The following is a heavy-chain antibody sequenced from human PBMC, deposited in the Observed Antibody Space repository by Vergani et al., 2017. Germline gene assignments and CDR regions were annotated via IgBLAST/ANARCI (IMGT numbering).Heavy chain of an antibody. CDR2: ISSSGSYI. Sequence: QVQLVESGGGLVKPGGSLRLSCAASGYTFSDYYMSWIRQAPGKGLEWVSYISSSGSYIYYADSVKGRFTISRDNAKNSLYLQMNSLRAEDTAVYYCARDLFYYDSSGYYSGFFDYWGQGTLVTVSS. J-gene: IGHJ4*02. D-gene: IGHD3-22*01. CDR1: GYTFSDYY. V-gene: IGHV3-11*04. CDR3: ARDLFYYDSSGYYSGFFDY.